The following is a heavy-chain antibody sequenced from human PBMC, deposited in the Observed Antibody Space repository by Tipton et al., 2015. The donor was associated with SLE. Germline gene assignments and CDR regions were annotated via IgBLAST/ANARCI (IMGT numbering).Heavy chain of an antibody. J-gene: IGHJ4*02. D-gene: IGHD4-17*01. V-gene: IGHV4-4*07. CDR2: IYSSGST. CDR1: GGSINKYY. CDR3: ARRSRDYGYFDY. Sequence: TLSLTCNVSGGSINKYYWNWIRQPAGKGLEWIGRIYSSGSTDYNPSLKSRVTMSVDTSRNQFSLKLTSVTAADTAVYYCARRSRDYGYFDYWGRGTLVTVSS.